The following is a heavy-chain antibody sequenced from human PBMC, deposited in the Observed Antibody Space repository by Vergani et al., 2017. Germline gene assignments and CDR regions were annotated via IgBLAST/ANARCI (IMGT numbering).Heavy chain of an antibody. D-gene: IGHD4-17*01. V-gene: IGHV3-11*01. J-gene: IGHJ3*02. CDR2: ISSSGSTI. Sequence: QVQLVESGGGVVQPGRSLRLSCAASGFTFSDYYMSWIRQAPGKGLEWVSYISSSGSTIYYADSVKGRFTISRDNAKNSLYLQMNSLRAEDTAVYYCARGDDYGPVDAFDIWGQGTMVTVSS. CDR1: GFTFSDYY. CDR3: ARGDDYGPVDAFDI.